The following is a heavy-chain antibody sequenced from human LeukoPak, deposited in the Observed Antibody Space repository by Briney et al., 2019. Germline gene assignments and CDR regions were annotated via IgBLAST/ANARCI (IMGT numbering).Heavy chain of an antibody. D-gene: IGHD6-13*01. J-gene: IGHJ3*02. Sequence: GGSLRLSCAASGFTFSNYEMNWVRQAPGKGLEWVSYISSSGTTTYYADSVKGRFTISRDNAKNSLYLQMNSLRAEDTAVYYCARGTSGGSSSWYLMDIWGQGTMVTVSS. CDR2: ISSSGTTT. CDR3: ARGTSGGSSSWYLMDI. CDR1: GFTFSNYE. V-gene: IGHV3-48*03.